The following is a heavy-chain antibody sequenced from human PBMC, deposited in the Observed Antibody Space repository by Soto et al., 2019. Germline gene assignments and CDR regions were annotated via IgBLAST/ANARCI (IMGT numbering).Heavy chain of an antibody. D-gene: IGHD4-17*01. V-gene: IGHV5-51*01. J-gene: IGHJ3*02. CDR3: ARHIYGAYDAFDI. CDR2: IYPGDSDT. Sequence: PGQCLSFYGMFSVDILTSYAIGWVRHKTGKGLEWMGSIYPGDSDTRYSPSFQGQVTISADKSISTAHLQWSSLKASDTAMYYCARHIYGAYDAFDIWGQGKMVTVSS. CDR1: VDILTSYA.